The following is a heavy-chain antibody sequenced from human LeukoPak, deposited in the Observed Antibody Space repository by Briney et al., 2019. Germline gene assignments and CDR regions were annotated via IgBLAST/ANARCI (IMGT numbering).Heavy chain of an antibody. J-gene: IGHJ6*02. Sequence: PGGSLRLSCAASGFTFSNAWMSWVRQAPGKGLEWVGRIKSKTDGGTTDYAAPVKGRFTISRDDSKNTLYLQMNSLKTEDTAVYYRTTEGPPYYGMDVWGQGTTVTVSS. CDR3: TTEGPPYYGMDV. CDR1: GFTFSNAW. V-gene: IGHV3-15*01. CDR2: IKSKTDGGTT.